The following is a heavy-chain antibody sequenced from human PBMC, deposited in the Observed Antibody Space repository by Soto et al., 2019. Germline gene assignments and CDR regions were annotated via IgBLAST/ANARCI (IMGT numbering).Heavy chain of an antibody. Sequence: GSGPTLVNPTQTLTLTCTFSGFSLSTSGVGVGWIRQPPGKALEWLALIYWDDDKRYSPSLKSRLTITKDTSKNQVVLTMTNMDPVDTATYYCAHSRTTIFAWASPFDYWGQGTLVTVSS. V-gene: IGHV2-5*02. CDR2: IYWDDDK. CDR1: GFSLSTSGVG. D-gene: IGHD3-3*01. CDR3: AHSRTTIFAWASPFDY. J-gene: IGHJ4*02.